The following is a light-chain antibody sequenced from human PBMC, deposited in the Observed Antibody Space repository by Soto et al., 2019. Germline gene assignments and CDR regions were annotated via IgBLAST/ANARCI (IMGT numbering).Light chain of an antibody. CDR3: QKYSTAPLT. V-gene: IGKV1-27*01. J-gene: IGKJ4*01. CDR2: ATS. CDR1: QGIAPY. Sequence: DVQMTQSPSSLSAFVGDRVTITCRASQGIAPYLAWFQQKPGKVPKLLIYATSTLQSGVPSRFSGSGSGTDFTLNTSSPQPEDVATYYCQKYSTAPLTFGGGTKVEIK.